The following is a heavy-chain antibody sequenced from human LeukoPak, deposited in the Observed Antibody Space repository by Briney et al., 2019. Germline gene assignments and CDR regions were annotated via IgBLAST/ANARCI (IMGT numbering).Heavy chain of an antibody. CDR2: IAPSDSYT. J-gene: IGHJ4*02. Sequence: GESLKISCQVSGYSFPSYWITWVRQMPGKGLEWMGRIAPSDSYTNYSPSFEGHVAFSVDKSISTVYLQWSSLKASDTAMYYCAGARHGDYRWDYWGQGTLVTVSS. CDR3: AGARHGDYRWDY. V-gene: IGHV5-10-1*01. CDR1: GYSFPSYW. D-gene: IGHD4-17*01.